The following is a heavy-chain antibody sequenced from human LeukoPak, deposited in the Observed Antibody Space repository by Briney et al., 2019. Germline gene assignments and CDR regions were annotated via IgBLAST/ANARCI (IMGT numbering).Heavy chain of an antibody. Sequence: SQTLSLTCTVSGGSISSGDYYWSWIRQPPGKGLEWIGYIYYSGSTYYNPSLKSLVTISVDTSKNQFSLKLSSVTAADTAVYYCARVATEQWFDPWGQGTLVTVSS. D-gene: IGHD1/OR15-1a*01. CDR2: IYYSGST. CDR1: GGSISSGDYY. CDR3: ARVATEQWFDP. V-gene: IGHV4-30-4*08. J-gene: IGHJ5*02.